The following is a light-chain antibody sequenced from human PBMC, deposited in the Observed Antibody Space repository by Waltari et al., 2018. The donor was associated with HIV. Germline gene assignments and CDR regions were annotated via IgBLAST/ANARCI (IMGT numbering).Light chain of an antibody. CDR3: QSSDSSLTTTV. CDR1: KSNIGEGEQ. Sequence: QAVLTQPPSVSGDPGQRATNSCTGSKSNIGEGEQAQCYQQVPGPAPKLRITGDNNRASGVPDRFSGSRSGTSASLAISGLQAEDEAEYHCQSSDSSLTTTVFGGGTKLTVL. J-gene: IGLJ2*01. V-gene: IGLV1-40*01. CDR2: GDN.